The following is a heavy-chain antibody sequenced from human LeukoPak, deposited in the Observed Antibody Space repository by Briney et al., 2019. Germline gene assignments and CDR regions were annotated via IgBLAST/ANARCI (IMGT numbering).Heavy chain of an antibody. J-gene: IGHJ1*01. V-gene: IGHV3-23*01. D-gene: IGHD6-19*01. CDR3: AKDPTVAGTAEYFQH. Sequence: GGSLRLSCAASGFTFSTYAMTWVRQAPGRGLEWVAAISGSGGSTYYADSVKGRFTISRDNSKNTLYLQMNSLRAEDTAVYHCAKDPTVAGTAEYFQHWGQGTLVTVSS. CDR2: ISGSGGST. CDR1: GFTFSTYA.